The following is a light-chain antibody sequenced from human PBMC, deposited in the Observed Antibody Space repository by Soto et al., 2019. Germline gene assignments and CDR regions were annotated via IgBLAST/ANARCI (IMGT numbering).Light chain of an antibody. CDR3: SSYTTNSTLV. V-gene: IGLV2-14*03. J-gene: IGLJ3*02. Sequence: QSALTQPASVSGSPGQSITISCTGTSSDVGGYNYVSWYQQPPGKAPKLMIYDVNNRPSGVSNRFSGSKSGNTASLTISGLQAEDEAHYYCSSYTTNSTLVFGGGTKLTVL. CDR2: DVN. CDR1: SSDVGGYNY.